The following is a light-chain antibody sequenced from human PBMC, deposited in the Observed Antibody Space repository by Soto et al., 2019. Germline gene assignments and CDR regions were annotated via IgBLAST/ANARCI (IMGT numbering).Light chain of an antibody. CDR3: MQTLQTPPWT. CDR1: QTLLHSNGRNY. Sequence: DVVMTQSPLSLPVIPGEPASISCRSSQTLLHSNGRNYLDWYLQKPGQSPQLLIYLGSNRASGVPDRFSGSGSGTEFTLKISRVEAEDVGIYYCMQTLQTPPWTFGQGTKVDIK. J-gene: IGKJ1*01. V-gene: IGKV2-28*01. CDR2: LGS.